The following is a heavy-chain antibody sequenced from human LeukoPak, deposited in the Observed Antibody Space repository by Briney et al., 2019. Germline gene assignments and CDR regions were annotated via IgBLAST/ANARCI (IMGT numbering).Heavy chain of an antibody. Sequence: PSETLSLTCTVAGGSISSYYWSWIRQPAGKGLEWIGRIYSSGSANYNPSLKSRVTMSVDTSKNHFSLKLSSVTAADTAVYYCARTQDYYYYMDVWGKGTTVTVSS. CDR2: IYSSGSA. J-gene: IGHJ6*03. CDR3: ARTQDYYYYMDV. V-gene: IGHV4-4*07. CDR1: GGSISSYY.